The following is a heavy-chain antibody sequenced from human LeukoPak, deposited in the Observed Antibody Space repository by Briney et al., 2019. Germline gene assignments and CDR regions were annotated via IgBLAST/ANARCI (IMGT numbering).Heavy chain of an antibody. V-gene: IGHV1-8*03. CDR2: VSPNNGNT. CDR1: GYNFATYD. J-gene: IGHJ4*02. D-gene: IGHD5-24*01. Sequence: GASVKVSCKASGYNFATYDIYWVRQATGQGLEWLGWVSPNNGNTGYAQKFQDRLIISSDISRSTAYLQLSSLTTEDTAVFFCARGNNYRNRLPGDYWGQGTLVTVSS. CDR3: ARGNNYRNRLPGDY.